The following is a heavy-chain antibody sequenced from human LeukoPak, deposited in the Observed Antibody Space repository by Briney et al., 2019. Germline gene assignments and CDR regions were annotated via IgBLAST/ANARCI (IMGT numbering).Heavy chain of an antibody. Sequence: ASVKVSCKASGYTFTSYDINWVRQAPGQGLEWMGWISAYNGNTNYAQKLQGRVTMTTDTSTSTAYMELRSLRSDDTAVYYCAREGYSFNYYYYYMDVWGKGTTVTVSS. J-gene: IGHJ6*03. CDR2: ISAYNGNT. CDR3: AREGYSFNYYYYYMDV. CDR1: GYTFTSYD. D-gene: IGHD5-18*01. V-gene: IGHV1-18*01.